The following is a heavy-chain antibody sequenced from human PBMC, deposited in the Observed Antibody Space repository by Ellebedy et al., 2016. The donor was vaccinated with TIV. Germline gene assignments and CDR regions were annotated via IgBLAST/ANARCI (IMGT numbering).Heavy chain of an antibody. CDR2: VHYSGNT. CDR3: ASHRGFNSGWTFDY. V-gene: IGHV4-39*07. J-gene: IGHJ4*02. CDR1: GVSMSSGDYY. D-gene: IGHD5-12*01. Sequence: MPGGSLRLSCTVSGVSMSSGDYYWGWIRQPPGKGLEWIGSVHYSGNTYYNPSLQSRITISGDTSKNQFSLSLTSVSAASTALYYCASHRGFNSGWTFDYWGLGTLVTVSS.